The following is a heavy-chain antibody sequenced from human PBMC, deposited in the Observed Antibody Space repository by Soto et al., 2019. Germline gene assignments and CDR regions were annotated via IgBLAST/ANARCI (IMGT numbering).Heavy chain of an antibody. CDR1: GFTCGNCG. CDR2: TSYDGNNK. V-gene: IGHV3-30*18. CDR3: AKGGGSARDFDY. D-gene: IGHD1-26*01. J-gene: IGHJ4*02. Sequence: GWSLRLSCTGSGFTCGNCGMHWVRQAPGKGLEWVASTSYDGNNKYYADSLKGRFTISRDNSKKMVYLQMTSLGPEDTAVYYCAKGGGSARDFDYWGEGALVTVSS.